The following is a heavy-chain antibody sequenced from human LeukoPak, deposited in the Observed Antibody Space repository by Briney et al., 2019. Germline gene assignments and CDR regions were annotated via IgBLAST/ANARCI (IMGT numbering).Heavy chain of an antibody. D-gene: IGHD3-10*01. Sequence: ASVKVSCTASGYTFTSYAMHWVRQAPGQRLEWMGWINAGNGNTKYSQKFQGRVTITRDTSASTAYMELSSLRSEDTAVYYCARGPGYYGGWFDPWGQGTLVTVSS. V-gene: IGHV1-3*01. CDR1: GYTFTSYA. CDR2: INAGNGNT. CDR3: ARGPGYYGGWFDP. J-gene: IGHJ5*02.